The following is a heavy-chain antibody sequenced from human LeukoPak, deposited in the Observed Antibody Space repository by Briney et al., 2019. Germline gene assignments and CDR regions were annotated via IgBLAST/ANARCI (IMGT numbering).Heavy chain of an antibody. D-gene: IGHD4-11*01. V-gene: IGHV3-21*04. J-gene: IGHJ4*02. CDR3: ARDDNYGIFVNVDY. CDR2: ISSSSSYI. Sequence: GGSLRLSCAASGFSFSSYVVTWVRQAPGKGLEWVSSISSSSSYIYYADSVKGRFTISRDNAKNSLYLQMSSLRSDDTAVYYCARDDNYGIFVNVDYWGQGTLVTVSS. CDR1: GFSFSSYV.